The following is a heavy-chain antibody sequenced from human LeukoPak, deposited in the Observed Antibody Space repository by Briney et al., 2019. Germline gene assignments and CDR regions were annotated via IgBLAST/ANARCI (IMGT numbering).Heavy chain of an antibody. J-gene: IGHJ3*02. CDR2: ISSRGDLT. CDR1: GFSFSSYA. Sequence: GGSLRLSCRASGFSFSSYAMSWVRQAPGKGLEWVSAISSRGDLTYYADSVKGRFTISRDNSKNTLYLQMNSLRAEDTAVYYCAKGGIVVVIAGDAFDIWGQGTMVTVSS. V-gene: IGHV3-23*01. CDR3: AKGGIVVVIAGDAFDI. D-gene: IGHD2-15*01.